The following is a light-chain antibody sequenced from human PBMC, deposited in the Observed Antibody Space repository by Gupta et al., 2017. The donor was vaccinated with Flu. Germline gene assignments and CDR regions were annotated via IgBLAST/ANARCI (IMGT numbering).Light chain of an antibody. Sequence: GDRVTITCRASRAIDYYLAWFQQKPGKAPESLIYAASRLQSGVPSRISGSGSGTDFTLTISGLQPGDSATYYCQQYSSYPHTFGGGTKVEIK. CDR2: AAS. V-gene: IGKV1-16*01. CDR1: RAIDYY. CDR3: QQYSSYPHT. J-gene: IGKJ4*01.